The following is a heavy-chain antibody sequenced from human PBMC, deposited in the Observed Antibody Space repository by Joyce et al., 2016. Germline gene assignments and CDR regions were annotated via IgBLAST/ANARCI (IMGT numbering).Heavy chain of an antibody. Sequence: QVQLQQWGAGLLKPSETLSLTCAVYGGSFSGYYWSWIRQLPGKGLEWIGEINHSGSTNDNPSLESRVTISVDTSRNQFSLRLSSVTAADTAVYYCARGLSAFDYSNYAGYDYWGQGTLVTVSS. CDR3: ARGLSAFDYSNYAGYDY. CDR2: INHSGST. V-gene: IGHV4-34*01. J-gene: IGHJ4*02. D-gene: IGHD4-11*01. CDR1: GGSFSGYY.